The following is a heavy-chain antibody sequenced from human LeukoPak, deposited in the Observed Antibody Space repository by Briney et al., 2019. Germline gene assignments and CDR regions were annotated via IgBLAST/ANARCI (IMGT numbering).Heavy chain of an antibody. D-gene: IGHD5-18*01. CDR3: ARGYSYGHNWFDP. J-gene: IGHJ5*02. CDR1: GGSISSSNYY. V-gene: IGHV4-39*07. CDR2: IYYGGST. Sequence: SETLSLTCTVSGGSISSSNYYWGWIRQPPGKGLEWIGSIYYGGSTYYNPSLKSRVTISVDTSKNQFSLKLSSVTAADTAVYYCARGYSYGHNWFDPWGQGTLVTVSS.